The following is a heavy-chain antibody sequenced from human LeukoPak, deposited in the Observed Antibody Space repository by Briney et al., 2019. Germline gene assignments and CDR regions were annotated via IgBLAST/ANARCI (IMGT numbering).Heavy chain of an antibody. CDR3: ARDTWRYNYFDY. D-gene: IGHD1-1*01. CDR2: ISYDGTNK. J-gene: IGHJ4*02. V-gene: IGHV3-30-3*01. CDR1: GFTFSSFP. Sequence: GRSLRLSCAASGFTFSSFPMHWVRQAPGKGLEWVAVISYDGTNKYYADSVKGRFTISRDNSKNTLYLQMNSLRAEDTAVYYCARDTWRYNYFDYWGQGTLVTVSS.